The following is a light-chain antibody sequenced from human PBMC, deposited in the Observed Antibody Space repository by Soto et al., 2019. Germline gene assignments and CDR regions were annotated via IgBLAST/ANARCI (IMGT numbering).Light chain of an antibody. CDR2: DAS. CDR3: QQYNSYWT. Sequence: DIQMTQSPSTLSASVVDVVSTTCLASRSISSWLAWYQQKPGKAPKLLIYDASSLESGVPSRFSGSGSGTEFTLTISSLQPDDFATYYCQQYNSYWTFGQGTKVDIK. J-gene: IGKJ1*01. CDR1: RSISSW. V-gene: IGKV1-5*01.